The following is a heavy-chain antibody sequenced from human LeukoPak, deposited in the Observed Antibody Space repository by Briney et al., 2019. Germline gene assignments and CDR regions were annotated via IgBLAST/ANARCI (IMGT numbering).Heavy chain of an antibody. CDR1: GGSISSYY. D-gene: IGHD4-17*01. V-gene: IGHV4-59*01. Sequence: SETLSLTCTVSGGSISSYYWSWIRQPPGKGLEWIGYIYYSGSINYIPSLKSRVTISVDTSKNQFSLKLSSVTAADTAVYYCARSGIYGDSDYWGQGTLVTVSS. CDR2: IYYSGSI. CDR3: ARSGIYGDSDY. J-gene: IGHJ4*02.